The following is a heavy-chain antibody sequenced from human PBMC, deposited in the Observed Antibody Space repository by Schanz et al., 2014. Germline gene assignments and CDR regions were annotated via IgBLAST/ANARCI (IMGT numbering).Heavy chain of an antibody. CDR3: ARPSDSSWYMDV. V-gene: IGHV3-21*01. CDR1: GFTFSNYS. J-gene: IGHJ6*03. D-gene: IGHD2-21*02. CDR2: ISSTSSYI. Sequence: EVQLVESGGGLVRPGGSLRLSCAASGFTFSNYSMNWVRQAPGKGLEWVSSISSTSSYIFYADSVKGRFTISRDNAKNALYLQMNSLRAEDTAVYYCARPSDSSWYMDVWGKGTTVTVSS.